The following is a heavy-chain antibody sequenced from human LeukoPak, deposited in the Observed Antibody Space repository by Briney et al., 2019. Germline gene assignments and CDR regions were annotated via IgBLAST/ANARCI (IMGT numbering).Heavy chain of an antibody. D-gene: IGHD3-16*02. V-gene: IGHV4-30-4*01. CDR1: GGSISSGDYY. CDR2: IYYSGST. Sequence: SETLSLTCTVSGGSISSGDYYWSWIRQPPGKGLEWIGYIYYSGSTYYNPSLKSRVTISVDTSKNQFSLKLSSVTAADTAVYYCARGQDYDYVWGSYRLPFDYWGQGTLVTVSS. CDR3: ARGQDYDYVWGSYRLPFDY. J-gene: IGHJ4*02.